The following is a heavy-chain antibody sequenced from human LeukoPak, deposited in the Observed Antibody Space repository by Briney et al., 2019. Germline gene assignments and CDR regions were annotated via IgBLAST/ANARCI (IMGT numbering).Heavy chain of an antibody. CDR2: IKSKTDGGTT. CDR1: GFTFSNAW. D-gene: IGHD3-22*01. Sequence: GGSLRLSCAASGFTFSNAWMSWVRQPPGKGLEWVGRIKSKTDGGTTDYAAPVKGRFTISRDDSKNTLYLQMNSLKTEDTAVYYCTTDYYYDSSGYYGGDAFGIWGQGTMVTVSS. V-gene: IGHV3-15*01. CDR3: TTDYYYDSSGYYGGDAFGI. J-gene: IGHJ3*02.